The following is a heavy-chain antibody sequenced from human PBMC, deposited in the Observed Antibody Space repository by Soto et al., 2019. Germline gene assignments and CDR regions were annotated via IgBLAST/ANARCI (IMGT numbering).Heavy chain of an antibody. J-gene: IGHJ5*02. CDR1: GYTFTSYA. V-gene: IGHV1-3*01. Sequence: ASVKVSCKASGYTFTSYAMHWVRQAPGQRLEWMGWINAGNGNTKYSQEFQGRVTMTRDTSASTAYMELSSLRSDDPAVYYCARSLVRGVNLSPFDPWGQGTLVTVSS. CDR2: INAGNGNT. D-gene: IGHD3-10*01. CDR3: ARSLVRGVNLSPFDP.